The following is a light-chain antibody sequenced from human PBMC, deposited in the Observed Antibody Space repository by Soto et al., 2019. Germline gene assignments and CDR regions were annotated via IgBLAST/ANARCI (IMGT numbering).Light chain of an antibody. CDR1: SSDVGGYNY. CDR3: SSFAGNSNLV. Sequence: QSALTQPPSASGSPGQSVTISCTGTSSDVGGYNYVSWYQQHPGKAPKLMISEVSKRPSGVPDRFSGSKSGNTASLTVSGLPAEGEAAYYCSSFAGNSNLVFGGGTKLTVL. CDR2: EVS. J-gene: IGLJ2*01. V-gene: IGLV2-8*01.